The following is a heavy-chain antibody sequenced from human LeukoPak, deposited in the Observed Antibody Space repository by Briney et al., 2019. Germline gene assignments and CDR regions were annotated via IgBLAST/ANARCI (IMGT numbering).Heavy chain of an antibody. J-gene: IGHJ4*02. V-gene: IGHV4-59*01. Sequence: PSETLSLTCTVSGGSISSYYWSWIRQPPGKGLEWIGYIYYSGSTNYNPSLKSRVTISVDTSKNQFSLKLSSVTAADTAVYYCARFNYQDFWSGYPIYYFDYWGQGTQVTVSS. CDR2: IYYSGST. D-gene: IGHD3-3*01. CDR1: GGSISSYY. CDR3: ARFNYQDFWSGYPIYYFDY.